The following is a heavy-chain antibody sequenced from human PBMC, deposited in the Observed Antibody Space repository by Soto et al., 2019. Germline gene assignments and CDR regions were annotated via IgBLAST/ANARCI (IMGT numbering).Heavy chain of an antibody. Sequence: SETLSLTCTVSGGSISSGDYFWTWIRQHPGKGLEWIGYISKSGGTYDSPSLKSRVSLSVDTSQNLFSLKVTSVTAADTATYYCARASRVTTSGTTAYYFDYWGQGNPGT. CDR2: ISKSGGT. J-gene: IGHJ4*02. V-gene: IGHV4-31*03. CDR1: GGSISSGDYF. D-gene: IGHD2-21*02. CDR3: ARASRVTTSGTTAYYFDY.